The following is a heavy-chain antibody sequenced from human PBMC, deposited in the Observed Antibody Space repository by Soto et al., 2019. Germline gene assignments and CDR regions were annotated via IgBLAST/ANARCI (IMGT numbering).Heavy chain of an antibody. CDR3: ARLSHYYGSGTYPRDY. J-gene: IGHJ4*02. CDR1: GASIHSGGYY. V-gene: IGHV4-31*03. Sequence: QVQLQESGPGLVKPSQTLSLTCTVSGASIHSGGYYWSWVRQHPGKGLDWIAYIYYSGSTNYNPSLQSRVTISVDPSKNQFTLKLNSVTAADTAVYYCARLSHYYGSGTYPRDYWGQGTLVTVSS. CDR2: IYYSGST. D-gene: IGHD3-10*01.